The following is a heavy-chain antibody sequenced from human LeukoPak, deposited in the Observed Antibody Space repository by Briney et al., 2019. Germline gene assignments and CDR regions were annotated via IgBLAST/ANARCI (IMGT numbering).Heavy chain of an antibody. D-gene: IGHD5-18*01. CDR2: IYTSGSP. J-gene: IGHJ2*01. Sequence: SETLSLTCTVSSGSISSYDWSWIRQPAGKGLEWIGRIYTSGSPNYNPSLKSRVTMSVDTSKNQFSLKLSSVTAADTAVYYCARLMDTAMVPWYFDLWGRGTLVTVSS. CDR1: SGSISSYD. CDR3: ARLMDTAMVPWYFDL. V-gene: IGHV4-4*07.